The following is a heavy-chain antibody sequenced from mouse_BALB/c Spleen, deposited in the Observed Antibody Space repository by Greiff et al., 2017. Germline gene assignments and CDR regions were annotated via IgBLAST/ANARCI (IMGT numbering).Heavy chain of an antibody. Sequence: VQLQQTGPELVKPGASVKISCKASGYSFTDYIMLWVKQSHGKSLEWIGNINPYYGSTSYNLKFKGKATLTVDKSSSTAYMQLNSLTSEDSAVYYCARGGNYEGYWGQGTTLTVSS. D-gene: IGHD2-1*01. J-gene: IGHJ2*01. CDR2: INPYYGST. CDR3: ARGGNYEGY. CDR1: GYSFTDYI. V-gene: IGHV1-39*01.